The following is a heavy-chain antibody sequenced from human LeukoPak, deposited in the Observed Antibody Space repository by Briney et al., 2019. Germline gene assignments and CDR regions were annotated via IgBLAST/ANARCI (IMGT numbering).Heavy chain of an antibody. CDR1: GFTFSSFW. D-gene: IGHD3-22*01. Sequence: PGGSLRLSCAASGFTFSSFWMTWVRQAPGKGLEWVSSISSSSSYIYYADTVKGRFTISRDNAKNSLYLQMNSLRDEDTAVYYCARDLYYYESSGFWGQGTLVTVSS. CDR2: ISSSSSYI. V-gene: IGHV3-21*01. J-gene: IGHJ4*02. CDR3: ARDLYYYESSGF.